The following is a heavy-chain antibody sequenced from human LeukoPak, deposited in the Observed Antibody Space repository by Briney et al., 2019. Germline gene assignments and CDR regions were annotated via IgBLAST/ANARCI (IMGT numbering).Heavy chain of an antibody. V-gene: IGHV4-4*07. J-gene: IGHJ4*02. CDR2: IYTSGST. Sequence: SETLSLTCTVSGGSISSYYWSWIRQPAGKGLEWIGRIYTSGSTNYNPSLESRVTMSVDTSKNQFSLKLSSVTAADTAVYYCAREFPYYYDSSGLFDYWGQGTLVTVSS. CDR1: GGSISSYY. CDR3: AREFPYYYDSSGLFDY. D-gene: IGHD3-22*01.